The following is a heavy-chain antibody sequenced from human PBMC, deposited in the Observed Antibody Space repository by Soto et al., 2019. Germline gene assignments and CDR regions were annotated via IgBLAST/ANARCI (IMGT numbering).Heavy chain of an antibody. CDR1: GYTFNNYD. V-gene: IGHV1-2*02. CDR3: ARDIQLLWFGELFINWFDP. Sequence: ASVKVSCKASGYTFNNYDIHWVRQAPGHGLEWMGWMNPNSGGTNYAQKFQGRVTMTRDTSISTAYMELSRLRSDDTAVYYCARDIQLLWFGELFINWFDPWGQGTLVTVS. J-gene: IGHJ5*02. CDR2: MNPNSGGT. D-gene: IGHD3-10*01.